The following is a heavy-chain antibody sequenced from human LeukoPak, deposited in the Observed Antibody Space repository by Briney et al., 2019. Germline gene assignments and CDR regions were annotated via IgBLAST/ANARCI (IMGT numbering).Heavy chain of an antibody. CDR2: MAYDGTHE. V-gene: IGHV3-30*18. Sequence: GGSLRLSCAASGFTFSNYGMHWVRQSPGKGFEWLAVMAYDGTHERYGDSVKGRFTISRDNSKNMVYLQMNSLRAEDTALYYCAKEMTKTADGNFAFDVWGRGTMVAVSS. D-gene: IGHD4-11*01. CDR1: GFTFSNYG. CDR3: AKEMTKTADGNFAFDV. J-gene: IGHJ3*01.